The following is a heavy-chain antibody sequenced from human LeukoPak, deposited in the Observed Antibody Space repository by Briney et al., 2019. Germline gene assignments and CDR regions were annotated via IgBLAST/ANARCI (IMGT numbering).Heavy chain of an antibody. CDR3: ARVIDSSGWFYLFSNWFDP. V-gene: IGHV1-18*01. CDR2: ISAYNGNT. D-gene: IGHD6-19*01. CDR1: GYTFTSYG. J-gene: IGHJ5*02. Sequence: GASVRVSCKASGYTFTSYGISWVRQAPGQGLEWMGWISAYNGNTNYAQKLQGRVIMTTDTSTSTAYMQLRSLRSDDAAVYYCARVIDSSGWFYLFSNWFDPWGQGTLVTVSS.